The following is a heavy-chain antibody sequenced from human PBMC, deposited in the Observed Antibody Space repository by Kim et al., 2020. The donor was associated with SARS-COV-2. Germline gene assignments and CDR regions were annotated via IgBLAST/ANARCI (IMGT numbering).Heavy chain of an antibody. CDR3: ARDLQGYYIAIMVRGVFDY. D-gene: IGHD3-10*01. CDR1: GFTFSSYW. J-gene: IGHJ4*02. CDR2: IKQDGSEK. V-gene: IGHV3-7*01. Sequence: GGSLRLSCAASGFTFSSYWMSWVRQAPGKGLEWVANIKQDGSEKYYVDSVKGRFTISRDNAKNSLYLQMNSLRAEDTAVYYCARDLQGYYIAIMVRGVFDYWGQGTLVTVSS.